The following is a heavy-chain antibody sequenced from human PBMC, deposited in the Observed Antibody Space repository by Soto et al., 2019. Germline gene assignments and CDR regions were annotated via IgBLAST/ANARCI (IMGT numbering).Heavy chain of an antibody. Sequence: QVQLVQSGAEVKKPGSSVKVSCKASGGTFSSYTISWVRQAPGQGREWMGRIIPILGIANYAQKFQGRVTITADKSTSTAYMELSSLRAEYTAVDYCARDQDRDPTEFAFDICGQVTMVTVSS. D-gene: IGHD3-10*01. CDR1: GGTFSSYT. J-gene: IGHJ3*02. CDR2: IIPILGIA. CDR3: ARDQDRDPTEFAFDI. V-gene: IGHV1-69*08.